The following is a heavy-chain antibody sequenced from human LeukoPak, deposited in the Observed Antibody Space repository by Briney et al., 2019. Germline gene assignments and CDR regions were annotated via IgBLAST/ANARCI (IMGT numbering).Heavy chain of an antibody. V-gene: IGHV1-2*02. J-gene: IGHJ6*01. CDR3: AIAPCMIRVEVIYGMDV. CDR1: VYCFTGHF. D-gene: IGHD2-8*01. Sequence: ASVKVSCKTSVYCFTGHFIQWVRQAPGQGLEWMGWINPNSGDTKYAQRFQGRVTMTRHTSISTAYMELRRLTSDSTAVYYCAIAPCMIRVEVIYGMDVWGEGATVTVSS. CDR2: INPNSGDT.